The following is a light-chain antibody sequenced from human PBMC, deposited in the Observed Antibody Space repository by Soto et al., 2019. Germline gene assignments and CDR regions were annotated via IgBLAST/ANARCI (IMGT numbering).Light chain of an antibody. CDR1: QSVSSSY. J-gene: IGKJ4*01. CDR2: GAS. V-gene: IGKV3-20*01. CDR3: QQYGSSP. Sequence: EIVLTQSPGTLSWSPGERATLYCWASQSVSSSYLAWYQQKPGQAPRLLIYGASSRATGIPDRFSGSGSGTDFTLTISRLEPEDFAVYYCQQYGSSPFGGGTKVEIK.